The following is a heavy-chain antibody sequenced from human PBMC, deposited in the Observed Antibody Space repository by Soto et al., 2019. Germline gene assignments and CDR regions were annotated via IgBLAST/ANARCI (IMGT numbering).Heavy chain of an antibody. CDR3: ARDSGSTFPY. CDR1: GGSISSHY. V-gene: IGHV4-59*11. D-gene: IGHD3-10*01. Sequence: PSQTLPLTCTVSGGSISSHYGSWIRQPPGKGLEWIGYIYYSGSTNYNPSLKRRVTISVDTSKNQFSLKLSSVTAADTAVYYCARDSGSTFPYWGQGTLVTVSS. CDR2: IYYSGST. J-gene: IGHJ4*02.